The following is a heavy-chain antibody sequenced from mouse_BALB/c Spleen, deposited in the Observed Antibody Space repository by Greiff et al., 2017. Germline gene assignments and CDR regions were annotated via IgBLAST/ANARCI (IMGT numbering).Heavy chain of an antibody. CDR3: ARGLNGKTYYAMDY. J-gene: IGHJ4*01. Sequence: EVQLQESGPGLVKPSQSLSLTCSVTGYSITSGYYWNWIRQFPGNKLEWMGYISYDGSNNYNPSLKNRISITRDTSKNQFFLKLNSVTTEDTATYYCARGLNGKTYYAMDYWGQGTSVTVSS. V-gene: IGHV3-6*02. CDR1: GYSITSGYY. CDR2: ISYDGSN. D-gene: IGHD2-1*01.